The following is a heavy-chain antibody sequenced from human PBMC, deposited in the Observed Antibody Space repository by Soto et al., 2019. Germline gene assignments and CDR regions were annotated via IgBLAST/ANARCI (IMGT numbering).Heavy chain of an antibody. J-gene: IGHJ5*02. CDR1: GDSISSDDYF. V-gene: IGHV4-30-4*01. CDR3: VRVERIVVPWLDL. D-gene: IGHD3-22*01. CDR2: IYYSGRT. Sequence: SETLSLTCTVSGDSISSDDYFWSWIRQPPGKGLEWIGNIYYSGRTYYKPSLEGRLTMSVDTSKNQFSLKVFSVTAADSAVYYCVRVERIVVPWLDLWGQGTLVTVSS.